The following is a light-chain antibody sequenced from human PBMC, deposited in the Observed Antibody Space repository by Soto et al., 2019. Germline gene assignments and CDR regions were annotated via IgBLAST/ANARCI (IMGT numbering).Light chain of an antibody. J-gene: IGLJ3*02. V-gene: IGLV6-57*04. CDR2: QDN. Sequence: NFMLTQPHSVSESPGKTVTISCTRSGGSIANNYVQWYQQRPGSAPTPVIFQDNERPSGVPDRFSGSKSGTSASLAITGLQAEDEADYYCQAYDYSLTAFVFGGGTKVTVL. CDR3: QAYDYSLTAFV. CDR1: GGSIANNY.